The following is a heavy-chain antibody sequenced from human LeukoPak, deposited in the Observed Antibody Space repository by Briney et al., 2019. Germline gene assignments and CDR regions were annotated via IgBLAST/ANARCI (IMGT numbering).Heavy chain of an antibody. D-gene: IGHD5-18*01. CDR2: VKGDGRTT. CDR1: GLTFSDFW. J-gene: IGHJ4*02. Sequence: GGSLRLSCAASGLTFSDFWMHWDRQPPGKGLVWVALVKGDGRTTIYADSVKGRFTISRDNAKSTLYLQMNSLRADDSGVYYCATGHSYGYDYWGQGVLVTVSS. V-gene: IGHV3-74*01. CDR3: ATGHSYGYDY.